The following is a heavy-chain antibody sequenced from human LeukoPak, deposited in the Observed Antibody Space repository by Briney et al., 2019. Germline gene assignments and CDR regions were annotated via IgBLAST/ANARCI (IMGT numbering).Heavy chain of an antibody. V-gene: IGHV3-23*01. CDR1: GFTFSSYA. CDR3: AKRSSSGYAFDI. CDR2: ICGSGGST. J-gene: IGHJ3*02. D-gene: IGHD6-13*01. Sequence: GGSLRLSCAASGFTFSSYAMSWVRQAPGKGLEWVSAICGSGGSTYYADSVKGRFTISRDNSKNTLYLQMNSLRAEDTAVYYCAKRSSSGYAFDIWGQGTMVTVSS.